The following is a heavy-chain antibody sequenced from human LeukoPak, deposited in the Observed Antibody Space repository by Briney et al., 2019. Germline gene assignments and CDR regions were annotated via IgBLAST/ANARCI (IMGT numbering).Heavy chain of an antibody. D-gene: IGHD4-17*01. CDR1: GFIFSSYA. CDR2: ISGSGSNT. CDR3: ARGNGDYAIHPDY. Sequence: GGSLRPSCAASGFIFSSYAMTWVRHAPGKGLEWLSAISGSGSNTYYADSVKGGFTISRDNSKNTLYLLINSLRADDTAVYYCARGNGDYAIHPDYWGQGTLVTVSS. V-gene: IGHV3-23*01. J-gene: IGHJ4*02.